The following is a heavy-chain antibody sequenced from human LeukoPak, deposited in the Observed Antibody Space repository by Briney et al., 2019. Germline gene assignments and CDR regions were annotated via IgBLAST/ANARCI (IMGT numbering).Heavy chain of an antibody. J-gene: IGHJ4*02. V-gene: IGHV1-18*01. CDR3: ARDRRWELVFDY. D-gene: IGHD1-26*01. Sequence: ASVKVSCKAPGHTFTSYGISLVRQAPGQGLEWMGWISAYNGNTNYAQKLQGRVTMTTDTSTSTAYMELRSLRSDDTAVYYCARDRRWELVFDYWGQGTLVTVSS. CDR2: ISAYNGNT. CDR1: GHTFTSYG.